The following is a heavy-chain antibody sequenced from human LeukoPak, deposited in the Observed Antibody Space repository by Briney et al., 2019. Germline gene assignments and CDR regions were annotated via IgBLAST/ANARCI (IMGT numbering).Heavy chain of an antibody. CDR1: GGTFSSYA. CDR2: IIPIFGTA. Sequence: SVTVSFKSSGGTFSSYAISWVRQAPGQGLEGMGGIIPIFGTANYAQKFQGRVTITADESTSTAYMELSSLRSEDTAVYYCARGRITMIVVVTVLDYWGQGTLVTVSS. D-gene: IGHD3-22*01. J-gene: IGHJ4*02. V-gene: IGHV1-69*13. CDR3: ARGRITMIVVVTVLDY.